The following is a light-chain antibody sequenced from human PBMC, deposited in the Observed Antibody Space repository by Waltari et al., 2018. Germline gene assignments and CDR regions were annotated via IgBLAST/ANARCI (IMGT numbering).Light chain of an antibody. V-gene: IGKV3-15*01. CDR1: QSVSSK. CDR2: GAS. CDR3: QQYDNWPPWT. Sequence: EIVMTQSPATLSVSPGERATLSCRASQSVSSKLAWYQQQPGHAPRLLMYGASTRATGIPARFSGSGSGTEFTLTISSLQSEDFAVYYCQQYDNWPPWTFGQGTKVEIK. J-gene: IGKJ1*01.